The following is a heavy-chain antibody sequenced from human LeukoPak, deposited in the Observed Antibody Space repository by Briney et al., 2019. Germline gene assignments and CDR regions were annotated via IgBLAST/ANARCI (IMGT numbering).Heavy chain of an antibody. Sequence: HPGGSLRLSCAASGFTFSSYAMSWVRQAPGKGLEWVSAIGGSGGSTYYADSVKGRFTISRDNSKNTLYLQMNSLRAEDTAVYYCAKDVLYSSGWYGFGYWGQGTLVTVSS. D-gene: IGHD6-19*01. CDR1: GFTFSSYA. CDR3: AKDVLYSSGWYGFGY. V-gene: IGHV3-23*01. J-gene: IGHJ4*02. CDR2: IGGSGGST.